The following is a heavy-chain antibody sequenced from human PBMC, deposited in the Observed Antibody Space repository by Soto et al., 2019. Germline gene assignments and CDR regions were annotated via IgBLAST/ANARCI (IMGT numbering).Heavy chain of an antibody. D-gene: IGHD3-16*01. J-gene: IGHJ2*01. CDR3: ASREGGWYFDL. Sequence: EVQLLESGGGLVQPGGSLRLSCVASGFTFSSYAMNWVRQAPGKGLEWVSVISGSGDSTYYADSVKGRFTISRDNSKNTLYLQMNSLRAEDTAVYYCASREGGWYFDLWGRGTLVTVSS. CDR2: ISGSGDST. CDR1: GFTFSSYA. V-gene: IGHV3-23*01.